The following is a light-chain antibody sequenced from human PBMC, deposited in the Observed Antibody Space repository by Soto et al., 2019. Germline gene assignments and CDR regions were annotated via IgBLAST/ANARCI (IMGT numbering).Light chain of an antibody. V-gene: IGKV1-39*01. J-gene: IGKJ2*01. CDR1: QSISNY. Sequence: DIQMTQSPSSLSASVGDSVTITCRASQSISNYLNWYQQNPGKAPKLLIYAASSLQSGVPSRFSGSGSGTDFTLTISSLQPEDFVTYYCQQSYSTPQTFGQGTKLEIK. CDR3: QQSYSTPQT. CDR2: AAS.